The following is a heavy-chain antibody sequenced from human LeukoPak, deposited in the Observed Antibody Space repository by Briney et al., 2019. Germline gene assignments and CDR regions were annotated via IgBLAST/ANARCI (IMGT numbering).Heavy chain of an antibody. D-gene: IGHD2-2*01. J-gene: IGHJ4*02. CDR2: IYHSGST. Sequence: SETLSLTCTVSGGSISSGGYYWNWIRQPPGKGLEWIGYIYHSGSTYYNPSLKSRVTISGDRSKNQFSLKLSSVTAADTAVYYCATIHITSSLPFDYWGQGTLVTVSS. V-gene: IGHV4-30-2*01. CDR1: GGSISSGGYY. CDR3: ATIHITSSLPFDY.